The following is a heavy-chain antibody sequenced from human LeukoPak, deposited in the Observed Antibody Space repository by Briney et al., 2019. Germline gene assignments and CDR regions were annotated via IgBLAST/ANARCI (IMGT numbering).Heavy chain of an antibody. Sequence: PSETLSLTCAVYGGSFSGYYWSWIRQPPGKGLEWIGEINHSERTDYNPSLKSRVTISIDTSKKQFSLKLTSVTAADTAIYYCARGMVSYYGSGTHYLSTPKIHFDYWGQGALVTASS. CDR2: INHSERT. V-gene: IGHV4-34*01. CDR3: ARGMVSYYGSGTHYLSTPKIHFDY. CDR1: GGSFSGYY. D-gene: IGHD3-10*01. J-gene: IGHJ4*02.